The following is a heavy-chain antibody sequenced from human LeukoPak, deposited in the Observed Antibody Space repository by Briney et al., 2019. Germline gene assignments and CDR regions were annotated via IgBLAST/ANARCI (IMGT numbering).Heavy chain of an antibody. D-gene: IGHD3-3*01. Sequence: PSETLSLTCTVSGGSISSSSYYWGWIRQPPGKGLEWIGSIYYSGSTYYSPSLKSRVTISVDTSKNQFPLKLSSVTAADTAVYYCARTGSYYDFWSGYYLYWGQGTLVTVSS. V-gene: IGHV4-39*01. CDR2: IYYSGST. CDR1: GGSISSSSYY. CDR3: ARTGSYYDFWSGYYLY. J-gene: IGHJ4*02.